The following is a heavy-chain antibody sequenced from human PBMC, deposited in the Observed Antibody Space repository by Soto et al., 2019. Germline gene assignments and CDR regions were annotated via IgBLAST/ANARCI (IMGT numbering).Heavy chain of an antibody. CDR3: ARESRVDTAMVWFYYGMDV. CDR2: INPNSGGT. CDR1: GYTFTGSY. Sequence: ASAKVSCKASGYTFTGSYMHWVRHAPGQGLERMGWINPNSGGTNYAQKFQGWVTMTRDTSISTAYMELSRLRSDDTAVYYCARESRVDTAMVWFYYGMDVWGQGTTVTVSS. V-gene: IGHV1-2*04. D-gene: IGHD5-18*01. J-gene: IGHJ6*02.